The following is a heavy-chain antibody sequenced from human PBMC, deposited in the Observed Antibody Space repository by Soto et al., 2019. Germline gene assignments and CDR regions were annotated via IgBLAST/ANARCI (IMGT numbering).Heavy chain of an antibody. D-gene: IGHD2-15*01. CDR1: GFTFSVSA. CDR3: TRHNPTLGYCSGGSCYQLKGYYYYMDV. V-gene: IGHV3-73*01. CDR2: IRSKANSYAT. J-gene: IGHJ6*03. Sequence: GGSLRLSCAASGFTFSVSAMHWFRQASGKGLEWVGRIRSKANSYATAYAASVKGRFTISRDDSKNTAYLQMNSLKTEDTAVYYCTRHNPTLGYCSGGSCYQLKGYYYYMDVWGKGTTVTVSS.